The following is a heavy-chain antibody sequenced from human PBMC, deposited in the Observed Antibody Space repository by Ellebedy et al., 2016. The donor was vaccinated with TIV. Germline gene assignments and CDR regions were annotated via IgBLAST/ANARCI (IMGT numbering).Heavy chain of an antibody. CDR3: ARDRHMAVPAAGPIGWYYYYGMDV. D-gene: IGHD6-13*01. J-gene: IGHJ6*02. CDR2: ISYDGSNK. Sequence: GESLKISXAASGFTFSSYAMHWVRQAPGKGLEWVAVISYDGSNKYYADSVKGRFTISRDNSKNTLYLQMNSLRAEDTAVYYCARDRHMAVPAAGPIGWYYYYGMDVWGQGTTVTVSS. CDR1: GFTFSSYA. V-gene: IGHV3-30-3*01.